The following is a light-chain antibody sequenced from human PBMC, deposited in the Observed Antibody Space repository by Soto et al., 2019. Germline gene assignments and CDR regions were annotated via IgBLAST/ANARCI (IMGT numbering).Light chain of an antibody. J-gene: IGLJ1*01. V-gene: IGLV2-11*01. CDR1: SSDVGRYNY. CDR2: DVN. Sequence: QSALTQPRSVSGSPGQSVTISCTGTSSDVGRYNYVSWYQQYPGKAPKLMIYDVNKRPSGVPDRFSGSKSDNTASLTTSGLQAEDEADYYCCSYAGSYTLYVFGTGTKLTVL. CDR3: CSYAGSYTLYV.